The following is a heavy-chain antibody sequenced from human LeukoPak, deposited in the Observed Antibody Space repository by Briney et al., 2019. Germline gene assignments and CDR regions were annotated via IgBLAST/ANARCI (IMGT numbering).Heavy chain of an antibody. Sequence: SETLSLTCAVYGGSFSGYYWSWIRQPPGKGLEWIGEINHSGSTNYNPSLKSRVTISVDTSKNQFSLKLSSVTAADTAVYYCAREWGYYDSTGAYHGVSWFDSWGQGTLVTVSS. D-gene: IGHD3-22*01. CDR2: INHSGST. V-gene: IGHV4-34*01. CDR1: GGSFSGYY. CDR3: AREWGYYDSTGAYHGVSWFDS. J-gene: IGHJ5*01.